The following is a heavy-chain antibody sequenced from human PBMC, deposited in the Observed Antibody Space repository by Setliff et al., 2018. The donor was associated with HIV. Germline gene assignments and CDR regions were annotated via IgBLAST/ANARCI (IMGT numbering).Heavy chain of an antibody. J-gene: IGHJ4*02. CDR3: RDEKRAAGGSLYYFDL. CDR2: ISAYDGNT. D-gene: IGHD5-12*01. Sequence: ASVKVSCKASGGTFSSYAISWVRQAPGQGLEWMGWISAYDGNTNYAQKVRERVTLTTDTATNTAFMELKNLTSADTAVYCVRDEKRAAGGSLYYFDLWGQGTLVTVSS. CDR1: GGTFSSYA. V-gene: IGHV1-18*01.